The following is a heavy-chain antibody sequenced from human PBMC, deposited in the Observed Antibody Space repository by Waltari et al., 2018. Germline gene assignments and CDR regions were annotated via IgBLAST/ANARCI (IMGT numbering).Heavy chain of an antibody. Sequence: ESGGGLVQPGRSLRLSCDTSGFSLGDYGMKWVRQAPQKRLGWVGYIRKKAFGATTEFAASVKGRFSLSRDDSKGSIYLQMNSLTADDSAIYYCTSAIAAAGFDYWGQGISVTVSS. CDR1: GFSLGDYG. CDR2: IRKKAFGATT. CDR3: TSAIAAAGFDY. J-gene: IGHJ4*02. V-gene: IGHV3-49*04. D-gene: IGHD6-13*01.